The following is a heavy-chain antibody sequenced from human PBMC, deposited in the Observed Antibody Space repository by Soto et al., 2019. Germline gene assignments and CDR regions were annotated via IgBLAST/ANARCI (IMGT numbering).Heavy chain of an antibody. J-gene: IGHJ6*02. V-gene: IGHV5-51*01. D-gene: IGHD3-16*01. CDR3: ARILGSLYYYGMDV. CDR1: GYSFTNYW. CDR2: IYPGDSDT. Sequence: GASLKISCQGSGYSFTNYWIGGVRQLPGKGLEWMGIIYPGDSDTRYSPSFQGQVTISADKSIITAYLQWSSLKASDTAMYYCARILGSLYYYGMDVWGQGTTVTVSS.